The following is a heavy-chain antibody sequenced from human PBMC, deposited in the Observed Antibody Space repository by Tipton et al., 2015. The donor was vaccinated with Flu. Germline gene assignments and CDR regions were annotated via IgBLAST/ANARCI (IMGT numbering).Heavy chain of an antibody. D-gene: IGHD5-18*01. J-gene: IGHJ6*02. CDR2: INPNSGGT. V-gene: IGHV1-2*04. CDR3: ARDAMEDYYYGMDV. Sequence: QSGPEVKKPGASVKVSCKASGYTFTGYYMHWVRQAPGQGLEWMGWINPNSGGTNYAQKFQGWVTMTRDTSISTAYMELSRLRSDDTAVYYCARDAMEDYYYGMDVWGQGTTVTVSS. CDR1: GYTFTGYY.